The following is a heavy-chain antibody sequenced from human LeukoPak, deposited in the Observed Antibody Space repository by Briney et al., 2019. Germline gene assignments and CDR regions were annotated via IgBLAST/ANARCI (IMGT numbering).Heavy chain of an antibody. D-gene: IGHD6-13*01. Sequence: GGSLRLSCAVSGFTFSTFSMNWVRQAPGKGLEWVSSISSGSTYTYYADSVKGRFTISRDNSKNTLYLQMNSLRAEDTAVYYCARGPDSSSWGFDYWGQGTLVTVSS. CDR1: GFTFSTFS. V-gene: IGHV3-21*01. CDR3: ARGPDSSSWGFDY. J-gene: IGHJ4*02. CDR2: ISSGSTYT.